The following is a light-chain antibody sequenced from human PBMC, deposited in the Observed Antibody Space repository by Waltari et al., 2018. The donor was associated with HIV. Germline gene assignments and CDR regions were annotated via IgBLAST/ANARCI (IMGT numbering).Light chain of an antibody. CDR1: GSNLPNNY. CDR2: DND. J-gene: IGLJ3*02. V-gene: IGLV1-51*01. Sequence: QSMLTQPPSVSAAPGQKVTISCSGTGSNLPNNYVSWYQHLPGAAPKPVIYDNDNRPSGIPDRFSGSKSGASATLVITGLQTGDEGDYYCGTWDSSLNAGVFGGGTKLTVL. CDR3: GTWDSSLNAGV.